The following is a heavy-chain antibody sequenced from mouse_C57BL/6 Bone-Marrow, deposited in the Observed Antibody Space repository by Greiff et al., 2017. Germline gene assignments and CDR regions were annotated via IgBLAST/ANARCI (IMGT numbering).Heavy chain of an antibody. CDR2: ISSGSSTI. Sequence: VKLVESGGGLVKPGGSLTLSCAASGFTFSDYGMHWVRQAPETGLEWVAYISSGSSTIYSADTVKGRFTISRDNAKNTLFLQMTSLRSEYTAMYYCARRGNYGSWFAYWGQGTLVTVS. CDR3: ARRGNYGSWFAY. CDR1: GFTFSDYG. D-gene: IGHD2-1*01. J-gene: IGHJ3*01. V-gene: IGHV5-17*01.